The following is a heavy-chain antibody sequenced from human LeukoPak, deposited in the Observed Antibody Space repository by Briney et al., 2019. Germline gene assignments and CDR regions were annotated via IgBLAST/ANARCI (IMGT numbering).Heavy chain of an antibody. D-gene: IGHD5-18*01. Sequence: GGSLRLSCAASGFTVSSSYMSWVRQAPGRGLEWVSVIYSGGSTYYADSVKGRSTISRDNSKNTLYLQMNSLRAEDTAVYYCASQRGYSYGYYYYYMDVWGKGTTVTVSS. CDR2: IYSGGST. V-gene: IGHV3-53*01. J-gene: IGHJ6*03. CDR1: GFTVSSSY. CDR3: ASQRGYSYGYYYYYMDV.